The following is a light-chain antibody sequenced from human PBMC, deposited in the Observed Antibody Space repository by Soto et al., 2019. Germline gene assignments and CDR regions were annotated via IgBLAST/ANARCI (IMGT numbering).Light chain of an antibody. V-gene: IGLV1-40*01. CDR2: GHS. J-gene: IGLJ1*01. CDR3: QSYDSSLSGYV. Sequence: QSVLTQPPSVSGAPGQRVTISCTGSSSNIGAGFDVHWYQQLPGTAPKLLIYGHSNRPSGVPDRFPGAKSGTSASLAITGLQAEDEADYYCQSYDSSLSGYVFGTGTKVTVL. CDR1: SSNIGAGFD.